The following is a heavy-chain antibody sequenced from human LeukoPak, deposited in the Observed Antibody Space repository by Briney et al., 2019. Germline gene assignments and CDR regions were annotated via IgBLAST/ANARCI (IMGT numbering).Heavy chain of an antibody. D-gene: IGHD3-3*01. CDR1: GFTFSSYG. Sequence: GGTLRLSCAASGFTFSSYGMSWVRQAPGKGLEWVSGINNHDGNTYNADSVKGRFTISRDNAKNSLYLQMNSLRAEDTAVYYCARDQGFSYYFYYMDVWGKGTTVTVSS. CDR3: ARDQGFSYYFYYMDV. V-gene: IGHV3-21*01. CDR2: INNHDGNT. J-gene: IGHJ6*03.